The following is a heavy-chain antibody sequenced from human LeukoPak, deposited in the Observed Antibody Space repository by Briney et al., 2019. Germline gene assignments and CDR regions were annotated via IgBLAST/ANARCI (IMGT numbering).Heavy chain of an antibody. J-gene: IGHJ4*02. CDR2: ISYDGSNK. Sequence: GGSLRLSCAASGFTFSSYAMHWVRQAPGKGLEWVAVISYDGSNKYYADSVKGRFTISRDNSKNTLYLQMNSLRAEDTAVYYCARDPNCSSTSCYHYFDYWGQGTLVTVSS. CDR1: GFTFSSYA. CDR3: ARDPNCSSTSCYHYFDY. V-gene: IGHV3-30-3*01. D-gene: IGHD2-2*01.